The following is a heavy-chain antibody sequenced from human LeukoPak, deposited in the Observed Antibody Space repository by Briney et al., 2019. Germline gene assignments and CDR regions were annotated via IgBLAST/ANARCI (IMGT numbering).Heavy chain of an antibody. Sequence: SQTLSLTCTVSGGSISSGDYYWSWIRQPPGKGLEWIGYIYYSGSTYYNPSLKSRVTISVDTSKNQFSLKLSSVTAADTAVYYCARDQYQLRTFDYWGQGTLATVSS. D-gene: IGHD2-2*01. CDR1: GGSISSGDYY. CDR3: ARDQYQLRTFDY. V-gene: IGHV4-30-4*01. CDR2: IYYSGST. J-gene: IGHJ4*02.